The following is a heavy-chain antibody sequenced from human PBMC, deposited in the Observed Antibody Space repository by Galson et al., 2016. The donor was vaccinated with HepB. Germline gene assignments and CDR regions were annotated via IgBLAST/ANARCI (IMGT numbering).Heavy chain of an antibody. V-gene: IGHV5-51*01. CDR1: GYDFALYW. J-gene: IGHJ4*02. CDR3: MRHHYYDVFGCPNR. Sequence: QSGAEVKKPGESLKISCQASGYDFALYWMAWVRQVPGKGLEWMGIIYPGDSDTRYSPSFRGHVTISVDKSISVAYLQWTNLQAPDTAIYYCMRHHYYDVFGCPNRWGQGTQVTVSS. CDR2: IYPGDSDT. D-gene: IGHD3-16*01.